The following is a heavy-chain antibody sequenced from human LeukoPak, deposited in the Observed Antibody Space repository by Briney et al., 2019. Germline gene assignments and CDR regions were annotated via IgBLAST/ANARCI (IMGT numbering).Heavy chain of an antibody. Sequence: TSETLSLTCTVSGGSITSGSHYWSWIRQPAGKGLEWIGRIYTSGSPNYNPSLKSRVTISIDTSKNQFSLKLTSVTAADTAVYYCARGGWNKFDYWGQGTLVTVSS. CDR3: ARGGWNKFDY. CDR1: GGSITSGSHY. CDR2: IYTSGSP. J-gene: IGHJ4*02. V-gene: IGHV4-61*02. D-gene: IGHD3-22*01.